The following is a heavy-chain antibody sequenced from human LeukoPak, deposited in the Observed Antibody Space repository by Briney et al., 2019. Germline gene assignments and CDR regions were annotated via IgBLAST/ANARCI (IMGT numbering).Heavy chain of an antibody. D-gene: IGHD7-27*01. V-gene: IGHV3-7*01. CDR1: GFSFASHW. Sequence: GESLKISCAASGFSFASHWMIWVRQAPGKGLEWLANINQHGNEKYHADSVEGRFTISRDNARNSLYLQTNSLRAEDSAIYYCVRDGEAPGLYFDSWGQGTLLTVSS. CDR3: VRDGEAPGLYFDS. CDR2: INQHGNEK. J-gene: IGHJ4*02.